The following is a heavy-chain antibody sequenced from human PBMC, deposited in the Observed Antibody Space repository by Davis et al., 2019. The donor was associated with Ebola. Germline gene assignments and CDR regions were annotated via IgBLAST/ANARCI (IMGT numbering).Heavy chain of an antibody. CDR1: GYRFTSYW. CDR2: IYPGDSDT. V-gene: IGHV5-51*01. Sequence: GESLKISCKGSGYRFTSYWIGWVRQMPGKGLEWMGIIYPGDSDTRYNPSFQGQVTISADRSINTAYLQWSSLKASDTAMYYCARRGPNYGDYVDYWGQGTLVIVSS. D-gene: IGHD4-17*01. J-gene: IGHJ4*02. CDR3: ARRGPNYGDYVDY.